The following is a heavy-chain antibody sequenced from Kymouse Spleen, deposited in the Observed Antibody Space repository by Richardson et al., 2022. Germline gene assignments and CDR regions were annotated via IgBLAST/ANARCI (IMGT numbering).Heavy chain of an antibody. J-gene: IGHJ4*02. CDR3: ARAPGIAVAGPFDY. V-gene: IGHV4-61*01. CDR2: IYYSGST. Sequence: QVQLQESGPGLVKPSETLSLTCTVSGGSVSSGSYYWSWIRQPPGKGLEWIGYIYYSGSTNYNPSLKSRVTISVDTSKNQFSLKLSSVTAADTAVYYCARAPGIAVAGPFDYWGQGTLVTVSS. D-gene: IGHD6-19*01. CDR1: GGSVSSGSYY.